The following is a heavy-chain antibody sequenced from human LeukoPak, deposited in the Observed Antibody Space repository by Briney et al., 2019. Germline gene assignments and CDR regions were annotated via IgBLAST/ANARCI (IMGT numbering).Heavy chain of an antibody. CDR2: ICGSGGNT. CDR3: AKGRNEDGDAALNY. V-gene: IGHV3-23*01. J-gene: IGHJ4*02. D-gene: IGHD4-17*01. CDR1: GFTFSSYA. Sequence: GGSLRLSCAASGFTFSSYAMSWVRQAPGKGLEWVSSICGSGGNTFYADSVKGRFPISRDNSKNTLYLQMNSLRAEDTAAYHCAKGRNEDGDAALNYWGQGTLVTVSS.